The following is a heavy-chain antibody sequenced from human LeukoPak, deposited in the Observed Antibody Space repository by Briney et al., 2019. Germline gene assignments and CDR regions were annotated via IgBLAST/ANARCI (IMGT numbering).Heavy chain of an antibody. Sequence: GGSLRPSCAASGFTFSSYGMHWVRQAPGKGLEWVAVISYDGSNKYYADSVKGRFTISRDNSKNTLYLQMNSLRAEDTAVYYCAKAARSSGHDYWGQGTLVTVSS. CDR1: GFTFSSYG. CDR2: ISYDGSNK. J-gene: IGHJ4*02. D-gene: IGHD6-19*01. CDR3: AKAARSSGHDY. V-gene: IGHV3-30*18.